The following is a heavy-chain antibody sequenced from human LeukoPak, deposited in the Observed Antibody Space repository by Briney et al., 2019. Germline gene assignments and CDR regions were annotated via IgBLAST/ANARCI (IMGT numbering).Heavy chain of an antibody. J-gene: IGHJ4*02. V-gene: IGHV1-8*01. CDR2: MNPNSDNT. CDR1: GYTFTSYD. Sequence: ASVKVSCKASGYTFTSYDINWVRQAPGQGLEWMGWMNPNSDNTGYAQMFQDRVTMTRDTSISTAYMELSSLRSEDTAVYYCARASGYEFDYWGQGTLVTVSS. CDR3: ARASGYEFDY. D-gene: IGHD5-12*01.